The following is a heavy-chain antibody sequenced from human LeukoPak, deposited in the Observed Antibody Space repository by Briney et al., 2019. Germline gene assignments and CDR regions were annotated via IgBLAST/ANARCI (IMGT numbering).Heavy chain of an antibody. CDR3: AKDLLELGDY. D-gene: IGHD1-7*01. Sequence: PGGSLRLSCAASGFTFQNYAMSWVRQAPGKGLEWVSAISGSGGSTYYADSVKGRFTISRDNSKNTLYLQMNSLRAEDTAVYYCAKDLLELGDYWGQGTLVTVSS. V-gene: IGHV3-23*01. CDR2: ISGSGGST. CDR1: GFTFQNYA. J-gene: IGHJ4*02.